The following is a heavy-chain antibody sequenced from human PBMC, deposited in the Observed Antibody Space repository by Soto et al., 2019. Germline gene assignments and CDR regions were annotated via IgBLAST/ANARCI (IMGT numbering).Heavy chain of an antibody. CDR1: GFTFSSYA. CDR2: IGIGSSTK. Sequence: GGSLRLSCAASGFTFSSYAMHWVRQAPGKGLEWVSYIGIGSSTKYYADSVKGRFTISRDNAKNSLYLQMNSLRAEDTAVYYCTRPKNELRFYSYNGIDVWGQGTTVTVSS. D-gene: IGHD5-12*01. V-gene: IGHV3-48*01. CDR3: TRPKNELRFYSYNGIDV. J-gene: IGHJ6*02.